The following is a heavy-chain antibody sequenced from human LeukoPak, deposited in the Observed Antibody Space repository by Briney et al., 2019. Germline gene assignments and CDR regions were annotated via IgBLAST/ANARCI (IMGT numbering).Heavy chain of an antibody. CDR2: ISYDGSNK. CDR3: ARDWGYGSGSYYSFDY. V-gene: IGHV3-30*03. D-gene: IGHD3-10*01. Sequence: GGSLRLSCAASGFTFSSYGMHWVRQAPGKGLEWVTVISYDGSNKYYADSVKGRFTISRDNSKNTLYLQMNSLRAEDTAVYYCARDWGYGSGSYYSFDYWGQGTLVTVSS. J-gene: IGHJ4*02. CDR1: GFTFSSYG.